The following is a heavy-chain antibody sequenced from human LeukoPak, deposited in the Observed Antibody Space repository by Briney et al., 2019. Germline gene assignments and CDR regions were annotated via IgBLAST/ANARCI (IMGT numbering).Heavy chain of an antibody. V-gene: IGHV3-7*01. CDR1: GFTFSSYW. CDR2: IKQDGSEK. CDR3: ARDRRGYYDSSGYHY. J-gene: IGHJ4*02. Sequence: QPGGSLRLSCAASGFTFSSYWMSWVRQAPGKGLERVANIKQDGSEKYYVDSVKGRFTISRDNAKNSLYLQMNSLRAEDTAVYCCARDRRGYYDSSGYHYWGQGTLVTVSS. D-gene: IGHD3-22*01.